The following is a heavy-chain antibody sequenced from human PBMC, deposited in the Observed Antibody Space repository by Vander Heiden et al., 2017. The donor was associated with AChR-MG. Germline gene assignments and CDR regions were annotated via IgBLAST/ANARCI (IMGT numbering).Heavy chain of an antibody. V-gene: IGHV3-30-3*01. D-gene: IGHD6-13*01. Sequence: QVQLVESGGGVVQPGRSLGLSFPASGSTFGTYAMHWVRQAPGKGLEWVAVISYDGSNKYYADSVKGRFTISRDNSKNTLYLQMNSLRAEDTAVYYCARDGGAAAGDGYYYGMDVWGQGTTVTVSS. CDR2: ISYDGSNK. J-gene: IGHJ6*02. CDR3: ARDGGAAAGDGYYYGMDV. CDR1: GSTFGTYA.